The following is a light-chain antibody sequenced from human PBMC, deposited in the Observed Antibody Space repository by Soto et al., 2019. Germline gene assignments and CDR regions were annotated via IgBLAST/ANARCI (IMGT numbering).Light chain of an antibody. CDR3: STWDDGLSGVL. J-gene: IGLJ2*01. Sequence: HSVLTHPPSASGTPGQSVTISCSGRISNIGSNYVHWYQQLPGTAPKLLIYKNDQRPSGVPDRISGSKSGTSASLAISGLRSEDEADYYCSTWDDGLSGVLFGGGTKVTVL. V-gene: IGLV1-47*01. CDR1: ISNIGSNY. CDR2: KND.